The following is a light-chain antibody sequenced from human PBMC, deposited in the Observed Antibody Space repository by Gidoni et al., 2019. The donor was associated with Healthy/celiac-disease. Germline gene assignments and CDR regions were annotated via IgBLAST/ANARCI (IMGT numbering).Light chain of an antibody. CDR2: DVS. J-gene: IGLJ2*01. CDR3: SSYTSSSTPHVV. Sequence: QSALTQPASVSGSPGQSITISCTGTVSDVGGYNYVSWYQQHPGKAPKRMIYDVSNRPSGVSNRFSGSKSGNTASLTISGLQAEDEADYYCSSYTSSSTPHVVFGGGTKLTVL. V-gene: IGLV2-14*01. CDR1: VSDVGGYNY.